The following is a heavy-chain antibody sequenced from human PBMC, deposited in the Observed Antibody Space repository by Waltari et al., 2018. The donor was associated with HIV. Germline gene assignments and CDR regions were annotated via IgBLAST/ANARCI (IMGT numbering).Heavy chain of an antibody. Sequence: QVQLVQSGAEVKKPGASVKVSCKASGYTFTSYDINWVRQATGQGLEWMGWMIPNMGNTGYAQKFQGRVTMTRNTSISTAYMELSSLRSEDTAVYYCASTGYYFDSSGYPRYFDYWGQGTLVTVSS. CDR3: ASTGYYFDSSGYPRYFDY. D-gene: IGHD3-22*01. J-gene: IGHJ4*02. V-gene: IGHV1-8*01. CDR2: MIPNMGNT. CDR1: GYTFTSYD.